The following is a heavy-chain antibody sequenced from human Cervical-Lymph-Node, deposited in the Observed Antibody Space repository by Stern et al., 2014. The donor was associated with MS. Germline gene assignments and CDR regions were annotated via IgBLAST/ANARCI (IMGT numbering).Heavy chain of an antibody. Sequence: QVQLVQSGADVKKPGASVKVSCKASGYTFTSYAMHWVRQAPGQRLEWMGWINAGNGNTKYSQKFQGRVTITRDTSASTAYMELSSLRSEDTAVYYCARESYYGSGSNDYWGQGTLVTVSS. V-gene: IGHV1-3*01. CDR2: INAGNGNT. CDR3: ARESYYGSGSNDY. CDR1: GYTFTSYA. D-gene: IGHD3-10*01. J-gene: IGHJ4*02.